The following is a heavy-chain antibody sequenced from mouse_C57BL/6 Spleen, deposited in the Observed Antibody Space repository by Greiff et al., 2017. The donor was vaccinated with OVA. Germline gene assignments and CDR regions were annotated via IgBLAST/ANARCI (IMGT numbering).Heavy chain of an antibody. CDR3: ARGPPYGSSFYFDY. Sequence: QVQLQQPGAELVRPGTSVKLSCKASGYTFTSYWMHWVKQRPGQGLEWIGVIDPSDSYTNYNQKFKGKATLTVDTSSSTAYMQLSSLTSEDSAVYYCARGPPYGSSFYFDYWGQGTTRTVSS. CDR2: IDPSDSYT. V-gene: IGHV1-59*01. J-gene: IGHJ2*01. D-gene: IGHD1-1*01. CDR1: GYTFTSYW.